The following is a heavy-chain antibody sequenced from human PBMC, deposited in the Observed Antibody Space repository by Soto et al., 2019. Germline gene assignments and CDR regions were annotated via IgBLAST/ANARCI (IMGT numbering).Heavy chain of an antibody. Sequence: SETLSLTCAVYGGSFSGYYWSWIRQPPGKGLEWIGEINHSGSTNYNPSLKSRVTISVDTSKNQFSLKLSSVTAADTAVYYCARTRFLEWLFGAFDIWGQGTMVTVSS. J-gene: IGHJ3*02. CDR2: INHSGST. CDR1: GGSFSGYY. V-gene: IGHV4-34*01. D-gene: IGHD3-3*01. CDR3: ARTRFLEWLFGAFDI.